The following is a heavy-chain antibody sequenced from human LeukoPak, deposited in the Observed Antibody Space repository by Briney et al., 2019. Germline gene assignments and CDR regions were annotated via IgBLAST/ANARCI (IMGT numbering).Heavy chain of an antibody. CDR1: GGSISSSSYY. J-gene: IGHJ5*02. CDR3: ARDRCSSTSCYRGGWFDP. D-gene: IGHD2-2*01. CDR2: IYYSGST. Sequence: SETLSLTCTVSGGSISSSSYYWGWIRQPPGKGLEWIGSIYYSGSTYYNPSPKSRVTISVDTSKNQFSLKLSSVTAADTAVYYCARDRCSSTSCYRGGWFDPWGQGTLVTVSS. V-gene: IGHV4-39*07.